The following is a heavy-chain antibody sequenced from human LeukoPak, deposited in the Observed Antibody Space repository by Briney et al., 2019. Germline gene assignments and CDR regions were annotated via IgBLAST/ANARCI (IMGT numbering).Heavy chain of an antibody. CDR2: FDPEDGET. CDR3: ATESIAAAIPHFDY. CDR1: GYTLTELS. V-gene: IGHV1-24*01. J-gene: IGHJ4*02. Sequence: ASVKVSCKVSGYTLTELSMHWVRQAPGKGLEWMGGFDPEDGETIYAQKFQGRVTMTEDTSTDTAYMELSSLRSEDTAVYYCATESIAAAIPHFDYWGQGTLVTVSS. D-gene: IGHD6-13*01.